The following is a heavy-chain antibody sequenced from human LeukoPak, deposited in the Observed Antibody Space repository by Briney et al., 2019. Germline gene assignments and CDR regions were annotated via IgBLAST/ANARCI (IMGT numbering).Heavy chain of an antibody. Sequence: GESLRLSCTASGFIFSAHDMNWVRQAPGQGLEWLSFITSGADTVFYATSVKGRFIISRDNAKNSLSLHMSSLRAVDTAVYYCARLNYDRGGYRLDYWGQGTLVAVSS. CDR2: ITSGADTV. J-gene: IGHJ4*02. CDR3: ARLNYDRGGYRLDY. CDR1: GFIFSAHD. D-gene: IGHD3-22*01. V-gene: IGHV3-48*03.